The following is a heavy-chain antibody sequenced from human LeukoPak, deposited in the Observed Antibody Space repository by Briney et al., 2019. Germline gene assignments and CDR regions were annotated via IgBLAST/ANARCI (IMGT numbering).Heavy chain of an antibody. CDR2: IYYSGST. V-gene: IGHV4-59*08. J-gene: IGHJ5*02. CDR3: ARAIAVAGTRWFDP. D-gene: IGHD6-19*01. CDR1: GGSISSYY. Sequence: SETLSLTCTVSGGSISSYYWSWIRRPPGKGLEWIGYIYYSGSTNYNPSLKSRVTISVDTSKNQFSLKLSSVTAADTAVYYCARAIAVAGTRWFDPWGQGTLVTVSS.